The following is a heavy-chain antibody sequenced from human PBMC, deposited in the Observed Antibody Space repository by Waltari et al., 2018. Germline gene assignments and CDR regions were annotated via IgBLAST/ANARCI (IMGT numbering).Heavy chain of an antibody. CDR2: MNSGGDTT. J-gene: IGHJ4*02. Sequence: QVQLVQSGAELKKPGASAKLSCKPSGYTFTSYYIQWVRQVPGQGLEWMGVMNSGGDTTIYAQKFQGRVTMTRDTSTSTVYMELSSLRSEDTAVYYCARLGITMTPDYWGQGTLVTVSS. CDR1: GYTFTSYY. V-gene: IGHV1-46*01. CDR3: ARLGITMTPDY.